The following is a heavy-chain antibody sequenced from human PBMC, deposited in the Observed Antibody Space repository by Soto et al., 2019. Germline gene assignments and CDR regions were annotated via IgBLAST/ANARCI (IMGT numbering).Heavy chain of an antibody. J-gene: IGHJ5*02. CDR1: GGTFSSYA. D-gene: IGHD3-10*01. CDR2: IIPIFGTA. CDR3: ARTQAGPHYYGSGSYYTRYWFDP. V-gene: IGHV1-69*06. Sequence: SVKVSCKASGGTFSSYAISWVRQSPGQGLEWMGGIIPIFGTANYAQKFQGRVTITADKSTSTAYMELSSLRSEDTAVYYCARTQAGPHYYGSGSYYTRYWFDPWGQGTLVTVSS.